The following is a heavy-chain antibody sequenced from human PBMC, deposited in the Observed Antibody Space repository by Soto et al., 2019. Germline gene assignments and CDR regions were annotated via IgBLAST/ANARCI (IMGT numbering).Heavy chain of an antibody. CDR1: GFTFINYA. J-gene: IGHJ4*02. Sequence: EVQLLESGGGLVQPGGSLRLSCAASGFTFINYAMSWVRQAPGKGLEWVSSISGGGGTTNYADSVKGRFTISSDNYKSTLYLHVNSLRDEDTALYYCAKGGNYYVSGSSENDYWGQGTLVTVSS. CDR3: AKGGNYYVSGSSENDY. V-gene: IGHV3-23*01. D-gene: IGHD3-10*01. CDR2: ISGGGGTT.